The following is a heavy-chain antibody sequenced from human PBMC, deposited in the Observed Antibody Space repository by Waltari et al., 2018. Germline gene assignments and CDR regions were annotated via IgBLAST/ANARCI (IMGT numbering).Heavy chain of an antibody. CDR3: ARGTRTYYYDSSGYYRLYYFDY. J-gene: IGHJ4*02. D-gene: IGHD3-22*01. V-gene: IGHV4-34*01. CDR1: GGSFSGYY. Sequence: QVQLQQWGAGLLKPSETLSLTCAVYGGSFSGYYWSWIRQPPGKGLEWIGEINHSGSTTYHPSLKRRVTISVDTSKNQFSLKLSSVTAADTAVYYCARGTRTYYYDSSGYYRLYYFDYWGQGTLVTVSS. CDR2: INHSGST.